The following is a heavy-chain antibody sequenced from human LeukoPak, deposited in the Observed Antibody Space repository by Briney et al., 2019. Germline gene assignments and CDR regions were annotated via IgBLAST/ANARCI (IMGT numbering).Heavy chain of an antibody. D-gene: IGHD3-3*02. J-gene: IGHJ4*02. Sequence: PGGSLRLSCAASGFTSSSYGMHWVRQAPGKGLEWVAVISYDGSNKYYADSVKGRFTISRDNSKNTLYLQMNSLRAEDTAVYYCAKDGIFGVVLDYFDYWGQGTLVTVSS. CDR1: GFTSSSYG. V-gene: IGHV3-30*18. CDR3: AKDGIFGVVLDYFDY. CDR2: ISYDGSNK.